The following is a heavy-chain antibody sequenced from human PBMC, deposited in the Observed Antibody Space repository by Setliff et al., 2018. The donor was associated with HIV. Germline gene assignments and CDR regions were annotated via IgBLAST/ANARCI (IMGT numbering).Heavy chain of an antibody. CDR1: GGSFSSYS. CDR2: IIPIFGTV. Sequence: SVKVSCKASGGSFSSYSISWVRQAPGQGLEWMGGIIPIFGTVNYAQRFQGRVTISADGSTSAAYMELNSLRSEDTAVYYCARARNKWGTFDYWGQGTLVTVSS. D-gene: IGHD1-26*01. CDR3: ARARNKWGTFDY. J-gene: IGHJ4*01. V-gene: IGHV1-69*13.